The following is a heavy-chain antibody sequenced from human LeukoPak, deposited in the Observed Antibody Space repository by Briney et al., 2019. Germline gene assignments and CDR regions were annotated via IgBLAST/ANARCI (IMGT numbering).Heavy chain of an antibody. D-gene: IGHD3-16*01. Sequence: GASVKVSCKASGYTFTDYYIHWVRQAPGQGLEWMGWINPNSGGTNSAQKFQGRVTMTRDTSISTAYMELSRLRSDDTAVYYCARLLSLTSTYYDYVWGSPDFDYWGQGTLVTVSS. CDR2: INPNSGGT. CDR3: ARLLSLTSTYYDYVWGSPDFDY. J-gene: IGHJ4*02. V-gene: IGHV1-2*02. CDR1: GYTFTDYY.